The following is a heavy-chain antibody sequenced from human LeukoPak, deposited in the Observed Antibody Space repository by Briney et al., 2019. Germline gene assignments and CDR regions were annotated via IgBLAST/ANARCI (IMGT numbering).Heavy chain of an antibody. J-gene: IGHJ3*02. D-gene: IGHD5-12*01. CDR3: ARVYRWLHPNDAFDI. Sequence: ASVKVSCKASGYTFTGYYTHWVRQAPGQGLEWMGWITPNSGGTNYAQKFQGRVTMTSDTSISTAYMELSRLRSNDTAVYYCARVYRWLHPNDAFDIWGQGTMVTVSS. CDR2: ITPNSGGT. CDR1: GYTFTGYY. V-gene: IGHV1-2*02.